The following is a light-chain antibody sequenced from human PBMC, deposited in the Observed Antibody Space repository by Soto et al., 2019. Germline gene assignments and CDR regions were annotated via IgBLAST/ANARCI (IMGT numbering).Light chain of an antibody. CDR3: QQYNKCPGT. CDR1: QSVSSN. J-gene: IGKJ1*01. Sequence: EIVMTQSPATLSVSPGERATLSCRASQSVSSNLAWYQHKPGQAPRLLIYGSSTRAAGIPVRFSGSGSGKDFTLTSSCLLADYVAYYYCQQYNKCPGTFGQGTKLEIK. CDR2: GSS. V-gene: IGKV3-15*01.